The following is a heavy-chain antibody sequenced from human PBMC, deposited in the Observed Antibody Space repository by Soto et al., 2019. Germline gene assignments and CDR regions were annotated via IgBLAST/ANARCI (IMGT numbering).Heavy chain of an antibody. CDR2: ISAYNGNT. Sequence: QVQLVQSGAEVKKPGASVKVSCKASGYTFTSYGISWVRQAPGQGLEWMGWISAYNGNTNYAQKLQGRVTMTTDTSTGTAYMELRSLRSDDTAVYYCARDAITIFGVVTVLFDYWGQGTLVTVSS. J-gene: IGHJ4*02. CDR1: GYTFTSYG. V-gene: IGHV1-18*01. D-gene: IGHD3-3*01. CDR3: ARDAITIFGVVTVLFDY.